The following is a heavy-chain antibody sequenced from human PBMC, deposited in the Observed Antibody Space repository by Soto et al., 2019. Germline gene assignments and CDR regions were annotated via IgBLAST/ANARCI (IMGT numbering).Heavy chain of an antibody. D-gene: IGHD1-26*01. Sequence: GGSLRLSCAASGFTFSSYAMHWVRQAPGKGLEWVAVISYDGSNKYYADSVKGRFTISRDNSKNTLYLQMNSLRAEDPAVYYCARDGVSWEGATDYWGQGTLVTVSS. CDR1: GFTFSSYA. CDR3: ARDGVSWEGATDY. V-gene: IGHV3-30*04. J-gene: IGHJ4*02. CDR2: ISYDGSNK.